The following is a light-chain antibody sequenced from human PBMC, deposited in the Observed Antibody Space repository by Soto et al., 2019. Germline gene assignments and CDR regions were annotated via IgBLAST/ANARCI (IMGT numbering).Light chain of an antibody. V-gene: IGLV1-44*01. Sequence: QPVLTQPPSESGTPGQRVTISCSGSSSNIGSNTVNWYQQLPGTAPKLLIYCNNQRPSGVPDRFSGSKSGTSASLAISGLQSEDEADYYCAAWDDSLNGVVFGGGTKVTVL. CDR1: SSNIGSNT. CDR2: CNN. CDR3: AAWDDSLNGVV. J-gene: IGLJ3*02.